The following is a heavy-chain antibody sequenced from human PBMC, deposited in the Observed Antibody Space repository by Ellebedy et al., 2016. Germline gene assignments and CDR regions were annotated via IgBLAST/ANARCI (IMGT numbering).Heavy chain of an antibody. Sequence: ASVKVSCXASGYTFTNYGISWVRQAPGQGLEWMGWISGYTGNTNYAQQFQGRVTMTTDTSTSTAYMELRSLGSDDAAVYFCARPIVGATGGGDYYYDGMDVWGQGTTVTVSS. CDR2: ISGYTGNT. V-gene: IGHV1-18*04. D-gene: IGHD1-26*01. J-gene: IGHJ6*02. CDR1: GYTFTNYG. CDR3: ARPIVGATGGGDYYYDGMDV.